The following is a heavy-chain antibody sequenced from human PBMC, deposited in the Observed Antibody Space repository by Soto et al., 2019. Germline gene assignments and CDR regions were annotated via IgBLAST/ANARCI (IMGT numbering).Heavy chain of an antibody. CDR3: TASVRFGEPLSMAV. CDR2: VGSKADTYAT. D-gene: IGHD3-10*01. J-gene: IGHJ6*02. V-gene: IGHV3-73*01. Sequence: PRGALRPSSAGSGFPFSGSAMHWVREAPGKGPGWVGRVGSKADTYATAYAASVKGRFSFARDDSKNTDYLRMNSLSTEDTAAYDCTASVRFGEPLSMAVCGQGNMVTVSS. CDR1: GFPFSGSA.